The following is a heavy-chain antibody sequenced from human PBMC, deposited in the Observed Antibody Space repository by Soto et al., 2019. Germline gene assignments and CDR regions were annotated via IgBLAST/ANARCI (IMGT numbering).Heavy chain of an antibody. D-gene: IGHD2-15*01. CDR3: ARHEYCSGGNCYLRWYFDL. CDR1: GGSISSSSYY. J-gene: IGHJ2*01. CDR2: IYYSGST. V-gene: IGHV4-39*01. Sequence: QLQLQESGPGLVKPSETLSLICTVSGGSISSSSYYWGWSRQPPGKGLEWIGSIYYSGSTYYNPSLKGRVTIPADTSKNQFSLKLTSVTAADTAVYYCARHEYCSGGNCYLRWYFDLWGRGTLVTVSS.